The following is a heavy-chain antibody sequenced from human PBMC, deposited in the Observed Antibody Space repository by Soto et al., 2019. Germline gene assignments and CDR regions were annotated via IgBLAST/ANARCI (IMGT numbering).Heavy chain of an antibody. CDR3: AADGGYCSSTSCYMSYYYGMDV. Sequence: VASVKVSCKASGFTFTSSSVQWVRQARGQRLEWIGWIVVGSGNTNYAQKFQERVTITRDMSTSTAYMELSSLRSEDTAVYYCAADGGYCSSTSCYMSYYYGMDVWGQGTTVTVSS. V-gene: IGHV1-58*01. J-gene: IGHJ6*02. CDR2: IVVGSGNT. D-gene: IGHD2-2*02. CDR1: GFTFTSSS.